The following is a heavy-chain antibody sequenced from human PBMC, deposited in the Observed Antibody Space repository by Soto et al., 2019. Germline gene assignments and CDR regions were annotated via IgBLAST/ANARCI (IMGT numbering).Heavy chain of an antibody. CDR1: GFTFRNYA. CDR2: ISGSGGGT. Sequence: PGGSLRLSCAASGFTFRNYAMSWVRQAPGKGLEWVSIISGSGGGTSYADSVKGRFSISRDNSKNTLYLQMNSLRVEDTAIYYCAKEYDSSGYYIDYWGQGTLVTVPS. J-gene: IGHJ4*02. CDR3: AKEYDSSGYYIDY. D-gene: IGHD3-22*01. V-gene: IGHV3-23*01.